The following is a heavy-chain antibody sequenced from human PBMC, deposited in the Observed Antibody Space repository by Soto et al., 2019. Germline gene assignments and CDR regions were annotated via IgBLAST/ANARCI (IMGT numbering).Heavy chain of an antibody. D-gene: IGHD3-10*01. J-gene: IGHJ6*03. CDR1: GGSFSGYY. CDR2: INHSGST. V-gene: IGHV4-34*01. Sequence: SETLSLTCAVYGGSFSGYYWSWIRQPPGKGLEWIGEINHSGSTNYNPSLKSRVTISVDTSKNQFSLKLSSVTAADTAVYYCAVSLSSGSVSYYGVGCGCHMDVWGKGTTVTVSS. CDR3: AVSLSSGSVSYYGVGCGCHMDV.